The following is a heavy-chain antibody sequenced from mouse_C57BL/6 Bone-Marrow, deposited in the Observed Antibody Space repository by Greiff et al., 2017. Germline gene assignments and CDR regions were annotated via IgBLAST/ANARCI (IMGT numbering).Heavy chain of an antibody. J-gene: IGHJ4*01. CDR1: GYTFTSSG. CDR3: ARRLRRDYAMDY. CDR2: IYPRIGNT. D-gene: IGHD2-4*01. Sequence: VKLMESGAELARPGASVKLSCKASGYTFTSSGISWVKQRTGQGLEWIGEIYPRIGNTYYNEKFKGKATLTADKSSSTAYMELRSLTSEDSAVYVCARRLRRDYAMDYGGQGTSVTVSS. V-gene: IGHV1-81*01.